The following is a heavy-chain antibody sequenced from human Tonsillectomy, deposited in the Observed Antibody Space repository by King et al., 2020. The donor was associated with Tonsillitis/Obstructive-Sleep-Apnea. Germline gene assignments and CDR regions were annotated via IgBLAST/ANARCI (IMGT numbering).Heavy chain of an antibody. CDR3: ARGIVTTIFGLCYFAY. D-gene: IGHD3-3*01. J-gene: IGHJ4*02. CDR2: IYNSGST. CDR1: GGSISSYY. V-gene: IGHV4-59*01. Sequence: QLQESGPGLVKPSETLSLTCTVSGGSISSYYWSWIRRPPGKGLEWIGYIYNSGSTNYNPSLKSRVTISVDTSKNQFSLKLSSVTAADTAAYFCARGIVTTIFGLCYFAYWGQGTLVTVSS.